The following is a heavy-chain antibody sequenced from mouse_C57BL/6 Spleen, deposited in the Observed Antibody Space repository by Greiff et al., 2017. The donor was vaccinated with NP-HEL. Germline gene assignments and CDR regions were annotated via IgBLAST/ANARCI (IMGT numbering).Heavy chain of an antibody. CDR1: GYTFTGYW. J-gene: IGHJ3*01. Sequence: VMLVESGAELMKPGASVKLSCKATGYTFTGYWIEWVKQRPGHGLEWIGEILPGSGSTNYHEKFKGKATFTADTSSNTAYMQLSSLTTEDSAIYYCARGSNYVGFAYWGQGTLVTVSA. CDR3: ARGSNYVGFAY. V-gene: IGHV1-9*01. D-gene: IGHD2-5*01. CDR2: ILPGSGST.